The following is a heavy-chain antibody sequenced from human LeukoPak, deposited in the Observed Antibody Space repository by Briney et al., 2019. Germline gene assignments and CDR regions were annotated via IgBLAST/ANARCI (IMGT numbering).Heavy chain of an antibody. J-gene: IGHJ5*02. CDR1: EYTFTSYD. D-gene: IGHD3-3*01. CDR3: ARGPYDFWSGTWGNWFDP. CDR2: MNPNSGNT. V-gene: IGHV1-8*03. Sequence: ASVKVSCKASEYTFTSYDINWVRQATGQGLECMGWMNPNSGNTGYAQKFQGRVTITRTTSITTAYMELSRLRSEDTAVYYCARGPYDFWSGTWGNWFDPWGQGTLVTVSS.